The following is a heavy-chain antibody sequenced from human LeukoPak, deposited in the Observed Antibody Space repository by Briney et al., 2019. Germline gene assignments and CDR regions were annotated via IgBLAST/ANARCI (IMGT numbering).Heavy chain of an antibody. D-gene: IGHD1-14*01. J-gene: IGHJ4*02. CDR1: GVSISSYY. CDR2: IYYSGST. CDR3: ACPSGNHLYSFDY. Sequence: SETLSLTCTVSGVSISSYYWSWIRQPPGKGLEWIGYIYYSGSTNYNPSLKSRVTISVDTSKNQFSLKLSSVTAADTAVYYCACPSGNHLYSFDYWGQGTLVTVSS. V-gene: IGHV4-59*01.